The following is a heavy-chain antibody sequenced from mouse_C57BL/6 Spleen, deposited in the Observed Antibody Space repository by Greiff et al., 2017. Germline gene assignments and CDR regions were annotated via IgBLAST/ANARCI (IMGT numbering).Heavy chain of an antibody. V-gene: IGHV1-81*01. Sequence: VQLQQSGAELARPGASVKLSCKASGYTFTSYGISWVKQRTGQGLEWIGEIYPRSGNTYYNEKFKGKATLTADKSSSTAYMELRSLTSEDSAVYFCARRALTGTGYAMDYCGQGTSVTVSS. CDR2: IYPRSGNT. CDR1: GYTFTSYG. J-gene: IGHJ4*01. D-gene: IGHD4-1*01. CDR3: ARRALTGTGYAMDY.